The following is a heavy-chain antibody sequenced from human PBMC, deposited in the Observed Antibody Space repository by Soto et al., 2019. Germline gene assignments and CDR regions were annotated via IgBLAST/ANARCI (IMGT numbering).Heavy chain of an antibody. CDR1: GFSFSGYS. CDR3: ARPPMDFWTEFYFEY. CDR2: ISKDGANT. J-gene: IGHJ4*02. Sequence: QVQLVESGGGVVQPGRSLRLSCAASGFSFSGYSIHWVRQAPGKGLEWVAGISKDGANTDYADTVKGRFTISRDNSKNTLYLQMNSLRAEDTAVYYCARPPMDFWTEFYFEYWGQGTRLTVSS. D-gene: IGHD3-3*01. V-gene: IGHV3-30-3*01.